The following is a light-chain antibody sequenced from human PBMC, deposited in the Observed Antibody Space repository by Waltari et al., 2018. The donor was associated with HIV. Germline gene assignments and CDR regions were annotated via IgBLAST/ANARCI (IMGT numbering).Light chain of an antibody. Sequence: DVVMTQSPLSLSVTLGQRASVSCRSSQTLVYYDASSFLIWCHQRPGQSPRRLIFKVSDRDFSVPDRFSGSWSCTDFTLKISRVEAEDVGVYFCMQGTHWPWTFGQRTKVEIK. CDR1: QTLVYYDASSF. J-gene: IGKJ1*01. V-gene: IGKV2-30*01. CDR3: MQGTHWPWT. CDR2: KVS.